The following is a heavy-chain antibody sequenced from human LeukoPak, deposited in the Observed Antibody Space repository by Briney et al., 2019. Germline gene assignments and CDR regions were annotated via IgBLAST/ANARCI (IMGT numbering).Heavy chain of an antibody. CDR2: INHSGST. V-gene: IGHV4-39*07. CDR3: ARQKSAGLLSRRRNYFDY. J-gene: IGHJ4*02. D-gene: IGHD6-13*01. Sequence: SETLSLTCTVSGGSISSSSYYWGWIRQPPGKGLEWIGEINHSGSTNYNPSLKSRVTISVDTSKNQFSLKLSSVTAADTAVYYCARQKSAGLLSRRRNYFDYWGQGTLVTVSS. CDR1: GGSISSSSYY.